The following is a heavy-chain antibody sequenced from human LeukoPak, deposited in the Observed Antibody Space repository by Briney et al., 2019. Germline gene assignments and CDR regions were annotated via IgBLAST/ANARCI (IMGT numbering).Heavy chain of an antibody. CDR3: ASSECSSTSCLYYYYYYGMDV. D-gene: IGHD2-2*01. CDR1: GYTFTGYY. CDR2: INPNSGGT. Sequence: ASVTVSCKASGYTFTGYYMHWVRQAPGQGLEWMGWINPNSGGTNYAQKFQGRVTMTRDTSISTAYMELSRLRSDDTAVYYCASSECSSTSCLYYYYYYGMDVWGQGTTVTVSS. V-gene: IGHV1-2*02. J-gene: IGHJ6*02.